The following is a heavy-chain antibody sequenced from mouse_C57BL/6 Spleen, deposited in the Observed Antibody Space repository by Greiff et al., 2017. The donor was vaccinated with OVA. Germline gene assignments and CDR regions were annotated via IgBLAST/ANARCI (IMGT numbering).Heavy chain of an antibody. Sequence: QVQLQQSGAELVKPGASVKLSCKASGYTFTSYWMHWVKQRPGQGLEWIGMIHPNSGSTNYNEKFTSKATLTVDKSSSTAYMQLSSLTSEDSAVYYCARERENGIFDYWGQGTTLTVSS. CDR1: GYTFTSYW. CDR2: IHPNSGST. J-gene: IGHJ2*01. V-gene: IGHV1-64*01. CDR3: ARERENGIFDY. D-gene: IGHD1-3*01.